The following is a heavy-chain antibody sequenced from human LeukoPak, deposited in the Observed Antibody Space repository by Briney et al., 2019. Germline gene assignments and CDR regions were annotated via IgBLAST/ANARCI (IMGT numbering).Heavy chain of an antibody. Sequence: GGSLRLSCAASGFTFSTYAMHWVRQAPGQGLDWVAFIRHDGSIKYYADSVKGRFTISRDNSKNTLYLQMNSLRTEDTAVYYCSRGDCSGDCYHPLYYWGQGSLVTVSS. CDR2: IRHDGSIK. CDR1: GFTFSTYA. J-gene: IGHJ4*02. V-gene: IGHV3-30*02. CDR3: SRGDCSGDCYHPLYY. D-gene: IGHD2-21*02.